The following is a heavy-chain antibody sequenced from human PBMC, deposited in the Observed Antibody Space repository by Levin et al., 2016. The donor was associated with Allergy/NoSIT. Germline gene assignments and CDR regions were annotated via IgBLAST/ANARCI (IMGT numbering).Heavy chain of an antibody. D-gene: IGHD1-26*01. CDR3: ARENLSIVGADYYFDY. J-gene: IGHJ4*02. CDR1: GGSISSYY. V-gene: IGHV4-59*01. Sequence: SETLSLTCTVSGGSISSYYWSWIRQPPGKGLEWIGYIYYSGSTNYNPSLKSRVTISVDTSKNQFSLKLSSVTAADTAVYYCARENLSIVGADYYFDYWGQGTLVTVSS. CDR2: IYYSGST.